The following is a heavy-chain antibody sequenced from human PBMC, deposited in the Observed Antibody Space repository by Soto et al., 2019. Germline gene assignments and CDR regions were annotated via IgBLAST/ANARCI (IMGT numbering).Heavy chain of an antibody. CDR1: GFSLSNARMG. V-gene: IGHV2-26*01. J-gene: IGHJ6*02. D-gene: IGHD3-3*01. CDR2: IFSNDEK. Sequence: SGPTLVNPTETLTLTCTVSGFSLSNARMGVSWIRQPPGKALEWLAHIFSNDEKSYSTSLKSRLTISKDTSKSQVVLTMTNMEPVDTATYYCARGITIFGVVPLDVWGQGTKVTVAS. CDR3: ARGITIFGVVPLDV.